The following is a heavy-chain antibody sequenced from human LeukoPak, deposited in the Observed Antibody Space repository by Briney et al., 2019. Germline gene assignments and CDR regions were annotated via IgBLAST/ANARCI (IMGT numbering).Heavy chain of an antibody. V-gene: IGHV3-23*01. CDR1: GFTSSSYG. CDR2: ISGSGGST. D-gene: IGHD5-18*01. CDR3: AKEYGYTYGEFDY. Sequence: GGTLRLSCAASGFTSSSYGMSWVRQAPGKGLEWVSAISGSGGSTYYADSVKGRFTISRDNSKNTLYLQMNSLRAEDTAVYYCAKEYGYTYGEFDYWGQGTLVTVSS. J-gene: IGHJ4*02.